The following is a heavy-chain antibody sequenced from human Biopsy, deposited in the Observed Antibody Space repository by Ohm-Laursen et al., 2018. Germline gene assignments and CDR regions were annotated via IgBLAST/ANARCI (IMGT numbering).Heavy chain of an antibody. J-gene: IGHJ5*01. CDR1: GGSFSDYY. CDR2: INHRGTT. D-gene: IGHD3-3*02. V-gene: IGHV4-34*01. CDR3: VRGTVTGFNALILLPGRRWFDS. Sequence: SDTLSLTCTVYGGSFSDYYWTWIRQPPGKGLEWIGEINHRGTTSYNPSLKSRVATSVDTSKNQFSLTLRSLTAADRAMYYCVRGTVTGFNALILLPGRRWFDSWGQGTPVTVSS.